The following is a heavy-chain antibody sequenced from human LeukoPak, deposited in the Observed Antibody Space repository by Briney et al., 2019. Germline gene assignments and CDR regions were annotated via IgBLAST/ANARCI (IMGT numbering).Heavy chain of an antibody. V-gene: IGHV1-69*13. Sequence: SVKVSCKASGGTFSSYAISWVRQAPGQGLEWMGGIIPIFGTANYAQKFQGRVTITADESTSTAYMELSSLRSEDTAVYYCARVYCSSTSCRNNWFDPWGQGTLVTVSS. CDR2: IIPIFGTA. CDR1: GGTFSSYA. J-gene: IGHJ5*02. D-gene: IGHD2-2*01. CDR3: ARVYCSSTSCRNNWFDP.